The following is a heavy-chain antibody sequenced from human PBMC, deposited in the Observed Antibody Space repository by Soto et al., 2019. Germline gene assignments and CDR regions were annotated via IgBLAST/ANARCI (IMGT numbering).Heavy chain of an antibody. D-gene: IGHD3-22*01. CDR2: QSRYPEY. CDR3: ARFEYYYDSSGIDRYLDY. CDR1: VGSVSNYW. Sequence: XXSLKISCEGCVGSVSNYWGVWVRQMPGKGLEVVGIHQSRYPEYQIHPALPRPGNLPTRQVISSAYLQWSSLKASDTAMYYCARFEYYYDSSGIDRYLDYWGQGTQVTVSS. J-gene: IGHJ4*02. V-gene: IGHV5-51*01.